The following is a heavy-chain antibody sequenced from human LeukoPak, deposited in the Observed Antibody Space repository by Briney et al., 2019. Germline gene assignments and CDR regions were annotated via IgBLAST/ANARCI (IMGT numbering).Heavy chain of an antibody. D-gene: IGHD3-9*01. V-gene: IGHV4-59*01. J-gene: IGHJ4*02. CDR3: ARLAPGNYDILTGDPKVVFDY. CDR1: GGSISSFF. CDR2: VHSSGST. Sequence: KPSETLSLTCTVSGGSISSFFRSWIRQPPGKGLEWIGYVHSSGSTKYNPSLKSRLIISVDLSKNQFSLKLRSVSVADTAVYYCARLAPGNYDILTGDPKVVFDYWGQGALVTVSS.